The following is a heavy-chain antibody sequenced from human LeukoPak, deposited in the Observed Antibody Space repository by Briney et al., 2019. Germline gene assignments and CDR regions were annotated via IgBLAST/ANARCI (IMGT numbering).Heavy chain of an antibody. D-gene: IGHD4-17*01. Sequence: GGSLRLSCAASGFTFSSYGMHWVRQAPGKGLEWVAVIWYDGSNKYYADSVKGRFTISRDNSKNTLYLQMNSLRAEDTAVYYCAKGNPDYSDDYWGQGTLVTVSS. CDR1: GFTFSSYG. V-gene: IGHV3-33*06. CDR2: IWYDGSNK. J-gene: IGHJ4*02. CDR3: AKGNPDYSDDY.